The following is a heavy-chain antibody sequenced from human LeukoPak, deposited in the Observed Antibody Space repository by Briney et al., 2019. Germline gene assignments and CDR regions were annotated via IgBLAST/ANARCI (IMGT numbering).Heavy chain of an antibody. CDR3: AKDPQGD. D-gene: IGHD3-16*01. J-gene: IGHJ4*02. Sequence: GGSLRLSCAASGFTFSNNAMSWVRQALGKGLEWVSAISGSGGSTYYADSVKGRFSISRDNSKNTLYLQMNSLRAGDTAVYYCAKDPQGDWGQGTLVTVSS. CDR1: GFTFSNNA. V-gene: IGHV3-23*01. CDR2: ISGSGGST.